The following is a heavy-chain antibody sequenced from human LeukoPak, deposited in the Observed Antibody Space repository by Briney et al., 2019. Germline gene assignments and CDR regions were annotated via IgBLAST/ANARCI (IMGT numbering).Heavy chain of an antibody. CDR3: ARGRRKITIFGVVRNWFDP. D-gene: IGHD3-3*01. V-gene: IGHV4-34*01. Sequence: SETLSLTCAVYGGSFSGYYWSWIRQPPGKGPEWIGEINHSGSTNYNPSLKSRVTISVDTSKNQFSLKLSSVTAADTAVYYCARGRRKITIFGVVRNWFDPWGQGTLVTVSS. CDR1: GGSFSGYY. CDR2: INHSGST. J-gene: IGHJ5*02.